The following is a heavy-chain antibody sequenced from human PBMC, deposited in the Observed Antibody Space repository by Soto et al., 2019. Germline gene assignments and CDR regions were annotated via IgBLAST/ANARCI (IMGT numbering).Heavy chain of an antibody. CDR3: ARGRGKNYYYGLEV. CDR2: INHSGST. Sequence: SETLSLTCAVYGGSFSGYYWSWIRQPPGKGLEWIGEINHSGSTNYNPSLKSRVTISVDTSKNQFSLKLSSVTAADTAVYYCARGRGKNYYYGLEVWGQGTTVSVTA. CDR1: GGSFSGYY. D-gene: IGHD3-16*01. V-gene: IGHV4-34*01. J-gene: IGHJ6*01.